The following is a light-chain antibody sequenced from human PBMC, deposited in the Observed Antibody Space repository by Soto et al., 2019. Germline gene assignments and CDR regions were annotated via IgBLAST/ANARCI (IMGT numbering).Light chain of an antibody. V-gene: IGKV1-5*03. Sequence: IQITQSPSTLSASVGDRVTITCRASESISTWLAWYQQKPGKAPKLLIYKASTLESGVPSRLSGSGSGTEFTLTIRSLQPDDSATYYCQHYNTYGTFGQGTKVDIK. CDR3: QHYNTYGT. J-gene: IGKJ1*01. CDR2: KAS. CDR1: ESISTW.